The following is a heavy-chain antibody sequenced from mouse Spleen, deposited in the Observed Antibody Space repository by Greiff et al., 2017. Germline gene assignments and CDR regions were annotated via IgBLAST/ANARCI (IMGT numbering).Heavy chain of an antibody. J-gene: IGHJ2*01. D-gene: IGHD3-2*02. CDR3: ARRGTAQVFDY. Sequence: QVQLQQPGAELVKPGASVKMSCKASGYTFTSYWITWVKQRPGQGLEWIGDIYPGSGSTNYNEKFKSKATLTADKSSSTAYMQLSSLTSEDSAVYFCARRGTAQVFDYWGQGTTLTVSS. CDR2: IYPGSGST. V-gene: IGHV1-55*01. CDR1: GYTFTSYW.